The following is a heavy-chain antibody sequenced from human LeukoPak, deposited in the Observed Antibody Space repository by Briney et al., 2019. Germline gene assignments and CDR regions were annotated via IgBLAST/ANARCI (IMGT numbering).Heavy chain of an antibody. CDR3: ATYSSSNGREFQY. V-gene: IGHV3-7*01. CDR2: IQQHGSET. D-gene: IGHD2-2*01. CDR1: GFSFSNYW. J-gene: IGHJ1*01. Sequence: GGSLRLSCGASGFSFSNYWMSWVRQAPGKGLEGVANIQQHGSETYYVDSVKGRFTISRDNAKNSLYLQMNSLRAEDTAVYYCATYSSSNGREFQYWGQGTLVTVSS.